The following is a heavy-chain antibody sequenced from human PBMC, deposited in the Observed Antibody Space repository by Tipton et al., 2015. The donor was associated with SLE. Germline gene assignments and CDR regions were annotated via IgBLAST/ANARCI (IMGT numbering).Heavy chain of an antibody. V-gene: IGHV4-39*01. CDR2: IYYSGST. CDR3: ARQARAVAGFDY. D-gene: IGHD6-19*01. J-gene: IGHJ4*02. CDR1: GGSISSSSYY. Sequence: TLSLTCTVSGGSISSSSYYWGWIRQPPGKGLEWIGSIYYSGSTNYNPSLKSRVTISVDTSKNQFSLKLSSVTAADTAVYYCARQARAVAGFDYWGQGTLVTVSS.